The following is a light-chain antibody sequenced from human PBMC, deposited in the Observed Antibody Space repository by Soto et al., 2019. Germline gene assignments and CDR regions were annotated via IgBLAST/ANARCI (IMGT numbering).Light chain of an antibody. CDR1: RSDVGKSSY. J-gene: IGLJ3*02. V-gene: IGLV2-14*01. CDR2: EVS. CDR3: SSWTPSSTWV. Sequence: QSALTQPASVSGSPGQSIAISCTGTRSDVGKSSYVSWFPQYPGNAPKLMIYEVSNRTSGVSNRFSGSKSGNTASLTISGLQGEDEADYYCSSWTPSSTWVVGGGTKLTVL.